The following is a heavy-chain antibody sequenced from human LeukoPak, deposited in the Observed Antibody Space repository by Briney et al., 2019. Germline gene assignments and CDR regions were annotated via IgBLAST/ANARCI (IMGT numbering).Heavy chain of an antibody. CDR3: ARDGQLWLRGFYYYYYYMDV. Sequence: GGSLRLSCAASGFTFSSYWMHWVRQAPGKGLVWVSRINSDGSSTSYADSVKGRFTISRDNAKNTLYLQMNSLRAEDTAVYYCARDGQLWLRGFYYYYYYMDVWGKGTTVTVSS. J-gene: IGHJ6*03. CDR2: INSDGSST. CDR1: GFTFSSYW. V-gene: IGHV3-74*01. D-gene: IGHD5-18*01.